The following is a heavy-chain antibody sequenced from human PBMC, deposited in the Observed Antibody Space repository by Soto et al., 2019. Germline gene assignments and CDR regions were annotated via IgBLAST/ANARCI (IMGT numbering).Heavy chain of an antibody. CDR2: IYTSGST. V-gene: IGHV4-4*07. D-gene: IGHD5-12*01. J-gene: IGHJ6*02. CDR3: ARERRDGYNNRYYYGMDV. CDR1: GGSISSYY. Sequence: SETLSLTCTVSGGSISSYYWSWIRQPAGKGLEWIGRIYTSGSTNYNPSLKSRVTMSVDTSKNQFSLKLSSVTAADTAVYYCARERRDGYNNRYYYGMDVWGQGTTVPVYS.